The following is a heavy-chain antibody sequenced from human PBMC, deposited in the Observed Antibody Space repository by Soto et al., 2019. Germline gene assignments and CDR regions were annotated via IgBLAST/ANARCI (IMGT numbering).Heavy chain of an antibody. CDR2: IIPIFGTA. Sequence: QVQLVQSGAGVKKPGSSVKVSCKASGGTFSSYAISWVRQAPGQGLEWMGGIIPIFGTANYAQKVQGRVTITADKSTSTAYMELSSLRSEDTAVYYCATHGLPNYYYYGMDVWGQGTTVTVSS. CDR3: ATHGLPNYYYYGMDV. CDR1: GGTFSSYA. D-gene: IGHD5-18*01. V-gene: IGHV1-69*14. J-gene: IGHJ6*02.